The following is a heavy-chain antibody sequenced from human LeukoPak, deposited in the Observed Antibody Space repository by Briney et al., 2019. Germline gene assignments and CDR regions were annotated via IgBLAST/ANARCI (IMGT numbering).Heavy chain of an antibody. CDR2: IKQDGSDK. J-gene: IGHJ4*02. D-gene: IGHD3-22*01. V-gene: IGHV3-7*01. CDR3: ARWTESGGYYYIDY. CDR1: GFTFTGYT. Sequence: PGGSLRLSCAASGFTFTGYTMHWVRQAPGKGLEWVASIKQDGSDKRYVESVKGRFTISRENVKSSLYLQMNSLRAEDTAVYYCARWTESGGYYYIDYWGQGTLVTVSS.